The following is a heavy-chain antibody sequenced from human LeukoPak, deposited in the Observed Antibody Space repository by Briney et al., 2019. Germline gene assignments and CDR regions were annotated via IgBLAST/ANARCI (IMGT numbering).Heavy chain of an antibody. CDR2: ISAYNGNT. CDR3: ARDSPYNWNPNYPDAFDI. J-gene: IGHJ3*02. CDR1: GYTFTSYG. V-gene: IGHV1-18*01. D-gene: IGHD1-20*01. Sequence: ASVKVSCKASGYTFTSYGISWVRQAPGQGLEWMGWISAYNGNTNYAQKLQGRVTMTTDTSTSTAYMELRSLRSDDTAVYYCARDSPYNWNPNYPDAFDIWGQGTMVTVSS.